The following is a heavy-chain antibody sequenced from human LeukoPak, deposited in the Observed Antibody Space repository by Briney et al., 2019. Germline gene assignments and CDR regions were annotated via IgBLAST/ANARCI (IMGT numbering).Heavy chain of an antibody. Sequence: SETLSLTCAVDGGSFSGYYWTWIRQPPGKGLEWIGEINYSGSPNYNPSLKSRVTISIDASKNQFSLKLSSVTAADTAMYYCARGPPLNPGAYGSSGYYYFDYWGQRILVTVSS. CDR2: INYSGSP. CDR1: GGSFSGYY. J-gene: IGHJ4*02. V-gene: IGHV4-34*01. D-gene: IGHD3-22*01. CDR3: ARGPPLNPGAYGSSGYYYFDY.